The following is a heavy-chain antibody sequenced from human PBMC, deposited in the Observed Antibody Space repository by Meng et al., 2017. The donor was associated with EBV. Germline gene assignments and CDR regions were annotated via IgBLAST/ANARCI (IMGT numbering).Heavy chain of an antibody. CDR2: SYDGGTT. CDR1: GASVSGGTFH. J-gene: IGHJ4*02. D-gene: IGHD2-2*01. Sequence: QGQLLQTGPGLVKPSETLSLTGTVSGASVSGGTFHWSWIRQPPGKELQWIGYSYDGGTTIYNPSLKSRVTIFLDTSRNQFSLGLRSVTTADTAVYYCAKSSSSTPGVVDSWGQGTLVTVSS. V-gene: IGHV4-61*01. CDR3: AKSSSSTPGVVDS.